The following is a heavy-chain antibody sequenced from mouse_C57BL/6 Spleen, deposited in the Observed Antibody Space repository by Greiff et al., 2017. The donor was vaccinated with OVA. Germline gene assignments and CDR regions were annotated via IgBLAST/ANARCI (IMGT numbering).Heavy chain of an antibody. CDR3: ARGGLDY. CDR2: IDPSDSYT. Sequence: VQLQQPGAELVMPGASVKLSCKASGYTFTSYWMHWVKQRPGQGLEWIGEIDPSDSYTNYNQKFKGKSTLTVDKSSSTAYIQLSSLTSEDSAVYYCARGGLDYWGQGTSVTVSS. J-gene: IGHJ4*01. V-gene: IGHV1-69*01. CDR1: GYTFTSYW.